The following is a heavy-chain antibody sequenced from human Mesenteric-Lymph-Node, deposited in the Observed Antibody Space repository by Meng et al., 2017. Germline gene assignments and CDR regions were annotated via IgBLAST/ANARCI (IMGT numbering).Heavy chain of an antibody. D-gene: IGHD3-10*01. Sequence: GGSLRLSCAASGFTFSDYYMTWIRQPPGQGLEWIASISPTGGSLYYADSVKGRFSISRDNAKISLSLQMNSLRVEDTAVYYCARDREIRGIYWYYYGLDVWGQGTTVTVSS. CDR1: GFTFSDYY. CDR3: ARDREIRGIYWYYYGLDV. J-gene: IGHJ6*02. V-gene: IGHV3-11*04. CDR2: ISPTGGSL.